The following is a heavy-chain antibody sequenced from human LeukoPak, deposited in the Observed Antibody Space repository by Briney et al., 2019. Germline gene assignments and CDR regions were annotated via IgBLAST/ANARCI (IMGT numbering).Heavy chain of an antibody. CDR1: GDSISSTNYY. J-gene: IGHJ4*02. D-gene: IGHD5-18*01. CDR3: ARRRGYSFAYDY. CDR2: IYYSGST. Sequence: SETLSLTCNVSGDSISSTNYYWGWIRQPPGRGLEWIGDIYYSGSTYYNPSLKSRFTISVDTSKNQFSLHLNSVTAADTAVYYCARRRGYSFAYDYWGQGMLVTVSS. V-gene: IGHV4-39*01.